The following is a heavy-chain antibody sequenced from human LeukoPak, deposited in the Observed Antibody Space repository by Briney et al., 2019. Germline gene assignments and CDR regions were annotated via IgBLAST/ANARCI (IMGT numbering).Heavy chain of an antibody. CDR2: ISSSGSSI. CDR3: ARQISRYCSGGSCYSGWEFYFDY. Sequence: GGSLRLSCAASGFTFSSYEMNWVRQAPGKGLEWVSYISSSGSSIHYADSVKGRFTISRDNAKNSLYLQMNSLRAEDTAVYHCARQISRYCSGGSCYSGWEFYFDYWGQGTPVTVSP. V-gene: IGHV3-48*03. J-gene: IGHJ4*02. D-gene: IGHD2-15*01. CDR1: GFTFSSYE.